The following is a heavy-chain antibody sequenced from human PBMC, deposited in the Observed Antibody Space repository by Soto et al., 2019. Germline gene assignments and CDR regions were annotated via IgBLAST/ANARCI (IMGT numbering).Heavy chain of an antibody. CDR3: ASGYCSSTSCYAGYYYYYMDV. V-gene: IGHV1-69*02. CDR1: GGTFSSYT. CDR2: IIPILGIA. Sequence: GASVKVSCKASGGTFSSYTISWVRQAPGQGLEWMGRIIPILGIANYAQKLQGRVTITADKSTCTAYMELSSLRSEDTAVYYCASGYCSSTSCYAGYYYYYMDVWGKGTTVTVSS. D-gene: IGHD2-2*01. J-gene: IGHJ6*03.